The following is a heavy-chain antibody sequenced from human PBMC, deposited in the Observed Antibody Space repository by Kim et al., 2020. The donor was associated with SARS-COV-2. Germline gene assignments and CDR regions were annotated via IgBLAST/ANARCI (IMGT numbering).Heavy chain of an antibody. CDR3: ARSLDVMGATFDY. V-gene: IGHV3-30-3*01. J-gene: IGHJ4*02. CDR2: ISYDGSNK. D-gene: IGHD1-26*01. Sequence: GGSLRLSCAASGFTFSSYAMHWVRQAPGKGLEWVAVISYDGSNKYYADSVKGRFTISRDNSKNTLYLQMNSLRSEDTAVYYCARSLDVMGATFDYWGQGTLVTVSS. CDR1: GFTFSSYA.